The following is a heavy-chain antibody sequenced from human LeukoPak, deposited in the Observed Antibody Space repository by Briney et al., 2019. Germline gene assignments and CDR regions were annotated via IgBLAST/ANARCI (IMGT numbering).Heavy chain of an antibody. J-gene: IGHJ5*02. D-gene: IGHD3-10*01. V-gene: IGHV4-39*01. Sequence: PSETLSLTCTVSGGSIRSSYYYWGWIRQPPGRGLEWIGSIYDSGSPYYNPSLKSRVTLSVDTSQNQFSLKLNSVTAADTVLYYCARHYGPWGQGTLVTVSS. CDR1: GGSIRSSYYY. CDR3: ARHYGP. CDR2: IYDSGSP.